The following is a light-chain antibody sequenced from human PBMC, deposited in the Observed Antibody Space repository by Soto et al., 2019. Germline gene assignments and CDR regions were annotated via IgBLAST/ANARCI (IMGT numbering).Light chain of an antibody. Sequence: DVQMTQSPSAVSASVGDRVNITCRASQGISNYLAWFQQKPGKVPKRLIYTTSTLQSGVPSRFSGSRSGPEFTLTISSLQPEDIATYYCLQHNSYPRTFGGGTKVDIK. CDR3: LQHNSYPRT. CDR2: TTS. J-gene: IGKJ4*01. CDR1: QGISNY. V-gene: IGKV1-17*03.